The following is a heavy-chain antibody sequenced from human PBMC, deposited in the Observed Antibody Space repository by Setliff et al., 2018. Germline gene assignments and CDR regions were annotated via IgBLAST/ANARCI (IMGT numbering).Heavy chain of an antibody. CDR1: GGSFSGYD. J-gene: IGHJ4*02. CDR2: INHSGST. Sequence: ASETLSLTCAVYGGSFSGYDWSWIRQPPGKGLEWIGEINHSGSTNYNPSLKSRVTISVDTSKNQFSLKLSSVTAADTAVYYCARGPFPVDTVMVTTFDSWGQGTLVTVSS. CDR3: ARGPFPVDTVMVTTFDS. V-gene: IGHV4-34*01. D-gene: IGHD5-18*01.